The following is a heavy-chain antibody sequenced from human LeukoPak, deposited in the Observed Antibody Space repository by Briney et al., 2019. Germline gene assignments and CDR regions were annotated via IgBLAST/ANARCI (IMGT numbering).Heavy chain of an antibody. D-gene: IGHD6-19*01. V-gene: IGHV4-59*08. Sequence: SETLSLTCTVSGGSISSYYWNWIRQPPGKGLEWIGYIPHSGSTNYNPSLKSRVTISVDTSKNQFSLKLSSVTAADTAVYFCSRAYSSGWYLPGDYWGQGTLVTVSS. CDR2: IPHSGST. J-gene: IGHJ4*02. CDR1: GGSISSYY. CDR3: SRAYSSGWYLPGDY.